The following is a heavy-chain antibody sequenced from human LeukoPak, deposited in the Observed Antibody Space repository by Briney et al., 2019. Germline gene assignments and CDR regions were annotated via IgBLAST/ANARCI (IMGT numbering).Heavy chain of an antibody. CDR3: ARDPIHLAVAGTDYFDY. J-gene: IGHJ4*02. Sequence: PSETLSLTCTVSGGSISSSSYYWGWIRQPPGKGLEWIGSIYYSGSTYYNPSLKSRVTMSVDTSKNQFSLKLSSVTAADTAVYYCARDPIHLAVAGTDYFDYWGQGTLVTVSS. CDR1: GGSISSSSYY. V-gene: IGHV4-39*07. CDR2: IYYSGST. D-gene: IGHD6-19*01.